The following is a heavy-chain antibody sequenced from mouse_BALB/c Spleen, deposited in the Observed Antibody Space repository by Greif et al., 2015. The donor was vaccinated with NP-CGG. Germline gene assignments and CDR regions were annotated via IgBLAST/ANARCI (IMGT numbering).Heavy chain of an antibody. D-gene: IGHD2-4*01. CDR1: GFNIKDTY. CDR2: IDPANGNT. Sequence: VQLKESGAELVKPGASVKLSCTASGFNIKDTYMHWVKQRPEQGLEWIGRIDPANGNTKYDPKFQGKATITADTSSNTAYLQLSSLTSEDTAVYYCARWGDYECWCFDVWGAGTTVTVSS. V-gene: IGHV14-3*02. J-gene: IGHJ1*01. CDR3: ARWGDYECWCFDV.